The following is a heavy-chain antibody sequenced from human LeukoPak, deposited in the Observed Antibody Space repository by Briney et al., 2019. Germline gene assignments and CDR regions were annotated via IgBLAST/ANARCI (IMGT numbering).Heavy chain of an antibody. J-gene: IGHJ6*03. CDR2: ISAYNGNT. D-gene: IGHD5-18*01. Sequence: ASVKVSCKASGYTFTSYGISWVRQAPGQGLEWMGWISAYNGNTNYAQKLQGRVTMTTDTSTSTAYMELRRLRSDDTAVYYCAREKTWIQLWWMRLFYMDVWGKGTTVTVSS. V-gene: IGHV1-18*01. CDR3: AREKTWIQLWWMRLFYMDV. CDR1: GYTFTSYG.